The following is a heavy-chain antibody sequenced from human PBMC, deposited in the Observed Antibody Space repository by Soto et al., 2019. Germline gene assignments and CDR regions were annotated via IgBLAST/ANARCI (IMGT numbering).Heavy chain of an antibody. CDR2: IEDGGSER. Sequence: EVHLVEAGGGLVQPGESLRLSCATSGFTLSDNCMSWVRQAPGKGLEWVANIEDGGSERWYADSVKGRFTIFRDTAKNSLYLQMTGLRAEDTAMYYCTRNAYWGQGTLVTVSS. CDR3: TRNAY. CDR1: GFTLSDNC. V-gene: IGHV3-7*01. J-gene: IGHJ4*02.